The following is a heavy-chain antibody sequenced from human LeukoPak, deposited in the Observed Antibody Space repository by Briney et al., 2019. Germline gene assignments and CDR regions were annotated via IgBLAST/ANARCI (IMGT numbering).Heavy chain of an antibody. CDR2: IYHSGST. V-gene: IGHV4-38-2*01. Sequence: SETLSLTCAVSGYSISSGYYWGWIRQPPGKGLEWIGSIYHSGSTYYNPSLKSRVTISVDTSKNQFSLKLSSVTAADTAVYYCARQGGYSSSSECDYWGQGTLVTVSS. J-gene: IGHJ4*02. D-gene: IGHD6-6*01. CDR1: GYSISSGYY. CDR3: ARQGGYSSSSECDY.